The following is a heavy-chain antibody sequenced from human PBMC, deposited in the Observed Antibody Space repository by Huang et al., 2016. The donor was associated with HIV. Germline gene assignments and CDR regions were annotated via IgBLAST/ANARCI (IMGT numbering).Heavy chain of an antibody. D-gene: IGHD3-16*01. CDR3: AREIMISFGGPFDP. CDR2: INQRGTT. CDR1: GGSFSSYY. J-gene: IGHJ5*02. Sequence: QVQLHQWGAGLLKPSETLSLTCAVYGGSFSSYYWNWIRQSPGKGLEWIGQINQRGTTTYNPSRKRRVTMAVDTSKKQFSLKLNAVTAADTAVYYCAREIMISFGGPFDPWGQGTLVTVSS. V-gene: IGHV4-34*01.